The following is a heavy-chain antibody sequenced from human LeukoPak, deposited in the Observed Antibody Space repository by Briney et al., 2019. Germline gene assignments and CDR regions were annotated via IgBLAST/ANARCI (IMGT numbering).Heavy chain of an antibody. J-gene: IGHJ4*02. V-gene: IGHV4-39*01. CDR3: ARHRVAAVGTFYFDY. CDR2: IYYSGST. D-gene: IGHD6-13*01. CDR1: GVSISSSNYY. Sequence: PSETLSLTCTVSGVSISSSNYYWGWIRQPPGKGLEWIGTIYYSGSTNYNPSLKSRVTISVDTSKKLFSLKLSFVTAADTAVYYCARHRVAAVGTFYFDYWGQGTLVTVSS.